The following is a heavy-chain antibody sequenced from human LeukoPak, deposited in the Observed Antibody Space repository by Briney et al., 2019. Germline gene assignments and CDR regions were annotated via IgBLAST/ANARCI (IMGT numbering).Heavy chain of an antibody. CDR1: GFTFSIYA. CDR3: AKEGTPKASSYFDY. CDR2: ISATGDST. Sequence: GGSLRLSCAASGFTFSIYAMGWVRQAPGEGLEWVSTISATGDSTYYADSVKGRLTISRDNSGNTLYLQMNSLRNEDTAMYYCAKEGTPKASSYFDYWGQGTLITVSS. V-gene: IGHV3-23*01. J-gene: IGHJ4*02.